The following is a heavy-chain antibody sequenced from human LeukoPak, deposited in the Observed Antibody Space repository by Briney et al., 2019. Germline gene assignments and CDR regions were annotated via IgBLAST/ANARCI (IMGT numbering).Heavy chain of an antibody. CDR2: IYPGDSDT. CDR1: GYSFTSYW. Sequence: GESLKISCKGSGYSFTSYWIGWVRQMPGKGLEWMGIIYPGDSDTRYSLSFQGQVTISADKSISTAYLQWSSLKASDTAMYYCARRGYCSGGSCYSFFDYWGQGTLVTVSS. V-gene: IGHV5-51*01. D-gene: IGHD2-15*01. J-gene: IGHJ4*02. CDR3: ARRGYCSGGSCYSFFDY.